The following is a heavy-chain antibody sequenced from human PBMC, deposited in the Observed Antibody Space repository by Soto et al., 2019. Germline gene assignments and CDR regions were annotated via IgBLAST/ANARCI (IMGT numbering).Heavy chain of an antibody. J-gene: IGHJ5*02. CDR1: GVSISHTSYY. V-gene: IGHV4-39*01. CDR2: IYFSGST. Sequence: QLQLQESGPGLVRPSETLSLICNESGVSISHTSYYWGWIRQPPGKGLELIGTIYFSGSTFYNPSLKRRITLSLDTSKNQFSLKRTSVTPADTAVYYCARHGSSWGQGTLVTVSS. CDR3: ARHGSS.